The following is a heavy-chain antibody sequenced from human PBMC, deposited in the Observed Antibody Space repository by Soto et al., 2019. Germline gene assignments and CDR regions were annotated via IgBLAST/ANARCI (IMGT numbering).Heavy chain of an antibody. V-gene: IGHV4-30-4*01. CDR2: IYYSWST. CDR1: GVSISSRDYY. D-gene: IGHD2-2*01. J-gene: IGHJ5*02. CDR3: ARGVVVPAATGGIDL. Sequence: QVQLQESGPGLVKPSQTLSLTCTVSGVSISSRDYYWSWIRQPPGKGREWIGYIYYSWSTYCNPSLNSRITTSLGTSKNQFALKMSSVTAADAAFYYCARGVVVPAATGGIDLWGQGTLVTVSP.